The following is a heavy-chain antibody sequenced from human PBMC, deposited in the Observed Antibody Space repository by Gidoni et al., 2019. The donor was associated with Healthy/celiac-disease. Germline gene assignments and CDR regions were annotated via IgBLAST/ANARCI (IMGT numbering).Heavy chain of an antibody. Sequence: EVQLVESGGGLVQPGRSLRLSCAASGFTFDDYAMHWVRQAPGKGLEWVSGISWNSGSIGYADSVKGRFTISRDNAKNSLYLQMNSLRAEDTALYYCAKDRSWDGYNPVFDYWGQGTLVTVSS. CDR3: AKDRSWDGYNPVFDY. CDR1: GFTFDDYA. J-gene: IGHJ4*02. D-gene: IGHD5-12*01. V-gene: IGHV3-9*01. CDR2: ISWNSGSI.